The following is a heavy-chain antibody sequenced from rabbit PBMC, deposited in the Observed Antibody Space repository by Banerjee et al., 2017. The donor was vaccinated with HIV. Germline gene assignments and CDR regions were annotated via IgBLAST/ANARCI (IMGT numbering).Heavy chain of an antibody. CDR2: AYAGSSGST. Sequence: EESGGGLVKPGASLTLTCKASGFSFSSGYDMCWVRQAPGKGLEWVACAYAGSSGSTYSATWAKGRFSISKTSSTTVTLQMTSRTAADTATYFCARDTGTSFSTYGMDLWGPGTLVTVS. V-gene: IGHV1S40*01. CDR3: ARDTGTSFSTYGMDL. CDR1: GFSFSSGYD. J-gene: IGHJ6*01. D-gene: IGHD8-1*01.